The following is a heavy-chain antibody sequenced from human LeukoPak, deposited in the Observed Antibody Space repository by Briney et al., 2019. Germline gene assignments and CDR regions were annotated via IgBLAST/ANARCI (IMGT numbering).Heavy chain of an antibody. CDR2: IYYSGST. Sequence: PSETLSLTCAVSGGSISSSSYYWGWIRQPPGKGLEWIGSIYYSGSTYYNPSLKSRVTISVDTSKNQFSLKLSSVTAADTAVYYCARQGRGVRGALGGEFDYWGQGTLVTVSS. CDR1: GGSISSSSYY. J-gene: IGHJ4*02. CDR3: ARQGRGVRGALGGEFDY. V-gene: IGHV4-39*01. D-gene: IGHD3-10*01.